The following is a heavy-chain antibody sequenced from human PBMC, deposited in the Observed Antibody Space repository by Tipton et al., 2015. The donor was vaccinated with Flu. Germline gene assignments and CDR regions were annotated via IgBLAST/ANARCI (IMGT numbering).Heavy chain of an antibody. J-gene: IGHJ4*02. D-gene: IGHD1/OR15-1a*01. CDR1: GFTFSNYW. CDR3: VISPRSYGNN. CDR2: IKQDGSEK. V-gene: IGHV3-7*01. Sequence: SLRLSCAASGFTFSNYWMNWVRQAPGKGLECVANIKQDGSEKYYVDSLKGRFTISRDNAKNSLYLQMNSLRAEDTAVYYCVISPRSYGNNWGQGTLVTVSS.